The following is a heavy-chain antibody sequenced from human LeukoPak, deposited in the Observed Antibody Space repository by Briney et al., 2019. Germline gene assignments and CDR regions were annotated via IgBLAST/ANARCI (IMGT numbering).Heavy chain of an antibody. D-gene: IGHD4-17*01. CDR3: AKPSTHDYGDYKGGFDY. V-gene: IGHV3-30*02. CDR2: IRYDGSNK. J-gene: IGHJ4*02. Sequence: GRSLRLSCAASGFTFSSYGMHWVRQAPGKGLEWVAFIRYDGSNKYYADSVKGRFTISRDNSKNTLYLQMNSLRAEDTAVYYCAKPSTHDYGDYKGGFDYWGQGTLVTVSS. CDR1: GFTFSSYG.